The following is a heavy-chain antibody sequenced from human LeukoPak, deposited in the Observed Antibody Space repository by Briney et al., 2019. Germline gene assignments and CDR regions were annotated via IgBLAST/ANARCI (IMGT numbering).Heavy chain of an antibody. V-gene: IGHV3-73*01. CDR1: GFTFSGSA. D-gene: IGHD6-19*01. Sequence: PGGSLRLSCAASGFTFSGSAMHWVRQASGKGLEWVGRIRSKANSCATAYAASVKGRFTISRDDSKNTAYLQMNSLKTEDTAVYYCTRLGGIAVAGTRGDFDYWGQGTLVTVSS. CDR2: IRSKANSCAT. J-gene: IGHJ4*02. CDR3: TRLGGIAVAGTRGDFDY.